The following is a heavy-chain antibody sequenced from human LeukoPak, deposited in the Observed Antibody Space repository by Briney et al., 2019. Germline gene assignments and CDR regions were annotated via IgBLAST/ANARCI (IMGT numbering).Heavy chain of an antibody. CDR2: ISSSSSYI. D-gene: IGHD5-18*01. V-gene: IGHV3-21*01. Sequence: KPGGSLRLSCAASGFTFSSYSMNWVRQAPGKGLEWVSSISSSSSYIYYADSVKSRFTISRDNAKNSLYLQMNSLRAEDTAVYYCARDSGYSYGSDYWGQGTLVTVSS. J-gene: IGHJ4*02. CDR1: GFTFSSYS. CDR3: ARDSGYSYGSDY.